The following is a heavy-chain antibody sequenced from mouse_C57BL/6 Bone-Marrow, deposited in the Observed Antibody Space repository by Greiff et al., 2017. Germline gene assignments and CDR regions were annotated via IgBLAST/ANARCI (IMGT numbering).Heavy chain of an antibody. CDR3: APYGYDGAWFAY. CDR1: GYAFSSSW. J-gene: IGHJ3*01. CDR2: IYPGAGDT. D-gene: IGHD2-2*01. Sequence: VQLQESGPELVQPGASVKISCKASGYAFSSSWMNWVKQRPGTGLAWIGRIYPGAGDTNYNGTFKGKATLTADKSSSTAYLQLSSLTSEDSAVYFCAPYGYDGAWFAYWGQGTLVTVSA. V-gene: IGHV1-82*01.